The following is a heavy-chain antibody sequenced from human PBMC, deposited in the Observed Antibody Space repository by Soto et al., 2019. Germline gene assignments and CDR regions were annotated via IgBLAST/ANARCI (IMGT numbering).Heavy chain of an antibody. Sequence: QLQLQESGPGLVKPSETLSLTSTVSGGSISSSSYYWGWIRQPPGKGLEWIGSIYYSGSTYYNPSLKSRVTISVDTSKNHFSLKLSSVTAADTAVYYCATQEVGGSYVYTFDPWGQGTLVTVSS. V-gene: IGHV4-39*02. J-gene: IGHJ5*02. CDR1: GGSISSSSYY. CDR3: ATQEVGGSYVYTFDP. D-gene: IGHD1-26*01. CDR2: IYYSGST.